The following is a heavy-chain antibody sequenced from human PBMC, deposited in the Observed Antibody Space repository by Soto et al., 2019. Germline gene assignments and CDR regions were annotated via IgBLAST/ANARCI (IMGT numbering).Heavy chain of an antibody. J-gene: IGHJ5*01. CDR2: IYYGGNT. V-gene: IGHV4-59*01. D-gene: IGHD1-26*01. CDR1: GGSISSYY. CDR3: AREPWSSEYYISFES. Sequence: SETLSLTCSVSGGSISSYYWSWIRQPPGKGLEWIGYIYYGGNTNYNPSLKSRVTISQDTSKNQFSLQLRSVTTADTAVYYCAREPWSSEYYISFESWSQGAVVTV.